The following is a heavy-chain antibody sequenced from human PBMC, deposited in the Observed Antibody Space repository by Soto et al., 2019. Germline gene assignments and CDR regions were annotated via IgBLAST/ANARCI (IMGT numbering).Heavy chain of an antibody. CDR3: ASAAHSGMVYAPLFDY. Sequence: GGSLRLSCAASGFSLTSYHMTWVRQAPGKGLEWVAVISYDGSNKYYADSVKGRFTISRDNSKNTLYLQMNSLRAEDTAVYYCASAAHSGMVYAPLFDYWGQGTLVTVSS. CDR1: GFSLTSYH. J-gene: IGHJ4*02. D-gene: IGHD2-8*01. V-gene: IGHV3-30-3*01. CDR2: ISYDGSNK.